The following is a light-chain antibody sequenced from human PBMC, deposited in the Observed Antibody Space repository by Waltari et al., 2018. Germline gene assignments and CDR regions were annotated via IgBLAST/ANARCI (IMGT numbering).Light chain of an antibody. J-gene: IGKJ4*01. V-gene: IGKV3-20*01. CDR3: QQYASFPALT. Sequence: ELVLTQSPDTLSLSPGERAALSCTASQTISHDYLAWYQQKPGQPPRLLIYAASTRASGVPDRFRGSGSGTDFTLTISRLEPDDFAVYYCQQYASFPALTFGGGTKVET. CDR1: QTISHDY. CDR2: AAS.